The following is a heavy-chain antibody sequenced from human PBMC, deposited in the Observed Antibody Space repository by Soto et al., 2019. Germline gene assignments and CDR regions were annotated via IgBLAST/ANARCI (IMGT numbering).Heavy chain of an antibody. V-gene: IGHV3-74*01. CDR1: GFTFSSYW. J-gene: IGHJ4*02. Sequence: EVQLVESGGGQVQPGGSLRLSCAVSGFTFSSYWMHWVRQAPGKGLEWVSKIDSDGSPTTYADSVKGRFTISRDNAKNTLYLQIDSLRAEDTAVYFCVRGTNDWNGVDYWGQGTLATVSS. CDR2: IDSDGSPT. D-gene: IGHD1-1*01. CDR3: VRGTNDWNGVDY.